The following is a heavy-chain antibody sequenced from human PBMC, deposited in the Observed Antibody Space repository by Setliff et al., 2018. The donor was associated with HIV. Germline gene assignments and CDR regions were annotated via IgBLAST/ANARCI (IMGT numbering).Heavy chain of an antibody. D-gene: IGHD3-10*01. Sequence: PGESLKISCKGSGTSFTTYWIGGVRQMPGKGLEWMGIIYPDDSDTRYNTSFQGQVTISADKSITPAYLQWSSLRASDTAMYYCARHLREPYYYGSGSPGVAFDIWGQGTMVTVSS. CDR3: ARHLREPYYYGSGSPGVAFDI. CDR2: IYPDDSDT. CDR1: GTSFTTYW. J-gene: IGHJ3*02. V-gene: IGHV5-51*01.